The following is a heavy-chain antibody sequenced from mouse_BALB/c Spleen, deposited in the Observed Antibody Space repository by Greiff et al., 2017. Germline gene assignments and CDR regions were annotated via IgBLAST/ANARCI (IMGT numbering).Heavy chain of an antibody. CDR1: GFTFSSYG. J-gene: IGHJ2*01. Sequence: EVQLQESGGDLVKPGGSLKLSCAASGFTFSSYGMSWVRQTPDKRLEWVATISSGGSYTYYPDSVKGRFTISRDNAKNTLYLQMSSLKSEDTAMYYCARDGGYDGDYFDDWGQGTTLTVSS. CDR2: ISSGGSYT. D-gene: IGHD2-2*01. V-gene: IGHV5-6*01. CDR3: ARDGGYDGDYFDD.